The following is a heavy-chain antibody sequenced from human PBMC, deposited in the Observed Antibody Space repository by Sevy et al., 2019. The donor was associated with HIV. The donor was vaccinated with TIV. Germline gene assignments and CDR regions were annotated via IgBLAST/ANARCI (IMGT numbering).Heavy chain of an antibody. J-gene: IGHJ4*02. D-gene: IGHD3-10*01. CDR1: GFTFSSYA. Sequence: GGSLRLSCAASGFTFSSYAMSWVRQAPGKGLEWVSAISGSGGSTYYADSVKGRFTISRDNSKNTLYLQMNSLRAEDTAVYYCAKMAGITPSRKYYFDYWGQGTLVTVSS. V-gene: IGHV3-23*01. CDR3: AKMAGITPSRKYYFDY. CDR2: ISGSGGST.